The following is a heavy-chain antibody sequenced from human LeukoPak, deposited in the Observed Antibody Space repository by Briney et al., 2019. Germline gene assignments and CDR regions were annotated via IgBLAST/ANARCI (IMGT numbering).Heavy chain of an antibody. J-gene: IGHJ4*02. CDR1: GGSISSYY. V-gene: IGHV4-59*01. D-gene: IGHD6-13*01. Sequence: SETLSPTCTVSGGSISSYYWSWIRQPPGKGLEWIGYIYYSGSTNYNPSLKSRVTISVDTSKNQFSLKLSSVTAADTAVYYCARARYSSSWACDYWGKGTLVTVSS. CDR2: IYYSGST. CDR3: ARARYSSSWACDY.